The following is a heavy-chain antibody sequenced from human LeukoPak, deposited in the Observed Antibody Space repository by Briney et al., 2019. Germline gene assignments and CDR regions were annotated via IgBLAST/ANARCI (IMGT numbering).Heavy chain of an antibody. J-gene: IGHJ3*02. D-gene: IGHD2-2*01. CDR2: ISNSGST. CDR1: GGSISGNY. CDR3: ARLYCSSTSCYEPDAFDI. Sequence: SETLSLTCSVSGGSISGNYWSWLRQPPGKGLEWIGYISNSGSTNYNPSLKSRVTISVDTSKNQFSLKLSSVTAADMAVYYCARLYCSSTSCYEPDAFDIWGQGTMVTVSS. V-gene: IGHV4-4*09.